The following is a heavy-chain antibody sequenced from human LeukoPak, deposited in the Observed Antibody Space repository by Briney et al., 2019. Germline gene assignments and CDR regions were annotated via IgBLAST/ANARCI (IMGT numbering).Heavy chain of an antibody. J-gene: IGHJ3*02. D-gene: IGHD2-2*01. V-gene: IGHV3-21*01. CDR2: ISSSGSFI. Sequence: KPGGSLRLSCAASGFTFSSCSMNWVRQAPGEGLEWVSSISSSGSFIYYADSVKGRFTISRDNARNSLFLQMNSLRAEDTAVYYCARDLRYCSSASCSENGAFDIWGQGTMVTVSS. CDR3: ARDLRYCSSASCSENGAFDI. CDR1: GFTFSSCS.